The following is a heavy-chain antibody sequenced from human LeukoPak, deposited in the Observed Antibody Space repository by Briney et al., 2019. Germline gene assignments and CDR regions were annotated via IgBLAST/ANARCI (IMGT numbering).Heavy chain of an antibody. D-gene: IGHD2-15*01. V-gene: IGHV4-59*01. Sequence: SETLSLTCTVSGGSISSYYWSWIRQPPGKGLEWIGYIYYSGSTNYNPALKSRVTISVDTSKNQFSLKLSSVTAADTAVYYCARDRVGPYMDVWGKGTTVTVSS. CDR2: IYYSGST. J-gene: IGHJ6*03. CDR1: GGSISSYY. CDR3: ARDRVGPYMDV.